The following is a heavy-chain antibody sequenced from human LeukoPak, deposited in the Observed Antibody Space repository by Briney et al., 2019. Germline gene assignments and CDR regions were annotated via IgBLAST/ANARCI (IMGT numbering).Heavy chain of an antibody. CDR3: AGVDTAMVTGFDY. V-gene: IGHV4-31*03. CDR1: GGSLSSGGYY. Sequence: SETLSLTCTASGGSLSSGGYYWSWIRQHPGKGLEWIGYIYYSGSTYYNPSLKSRVTISVDTSKNQFSLKVSSVTAADTAVYYCAGVDTAMVTGFDYWGQGTLVTVSS. D-gene: IGHD5-18*01. J-gene: IGHJ4*02. CDR2: IYYSGST.